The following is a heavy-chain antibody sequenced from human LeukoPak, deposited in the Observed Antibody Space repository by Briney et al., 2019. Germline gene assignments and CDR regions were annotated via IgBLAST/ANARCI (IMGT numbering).Heavy chain of an antibody. CDR1: GFTFSSYA. CDR3: AKGSGGAVDNFDY. D-gene: IGHD5-12*01. V-gene: IGHV3-23*01. J-gene: IGHJ4*02. Sequence: GGSLRLSCAASGFTFSSYAMSWVRQAPGKGLEWVSAICGSGSNTYYADSVKGRFTISRDNFKNTLYLQMNSLRAEDTALYYCAKGSGGAVDNFDYWGQGTLGTVSS. CDR2: ICGSGSNT.